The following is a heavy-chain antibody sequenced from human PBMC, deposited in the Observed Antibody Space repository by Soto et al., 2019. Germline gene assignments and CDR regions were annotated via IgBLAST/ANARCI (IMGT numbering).Heavy chain of an antibody. CDR3: AKYEMVTRSTFDD. Sequence: GGSLRLSCAASGFTFSSYAMSWVRQAPGKGLEWVSSITSTGDRAYYADSVKGRFTVSRDNSKNTLYLQMNSLRAEDTAVYYCAKYEMVTRSTFDDWGQGTLVTVSS. J-gene: IGHJ4*02. V-gene: IGHV3-23*01. CDR2: ITSTGDRA. CDR1: GFTFSSYA. D-gene: IGHD5-18*01.